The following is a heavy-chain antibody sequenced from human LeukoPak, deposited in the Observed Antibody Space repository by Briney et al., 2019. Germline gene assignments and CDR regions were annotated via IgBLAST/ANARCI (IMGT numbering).Heavy chain of an antibody. Sequence: PSEILSLTCAVYGGSFSGYYWSWIRQPPGKGLEWIGEINHSGSTNYNPSLKSRVTISVDTSKNQFSLKLSSVTAADTAVYYCASRYYYDSSGYYTILFDYFDYWGQGTLVTVSS. CDR2: INHSGST. J-gene: IGHJ4*02. CDR1: GGSFSGYY. V-gene: IGHV4-34*01. D-gene: IGHD3-22*01. CDR3: ASRYYYDSSGYYTILFDYFDY.